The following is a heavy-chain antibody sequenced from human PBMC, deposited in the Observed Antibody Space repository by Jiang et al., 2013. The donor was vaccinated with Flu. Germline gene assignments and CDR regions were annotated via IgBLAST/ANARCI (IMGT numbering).Heavy chain of an antibody. Sequence: INWNSGSKGYADSVKGRFTISRDNAKKSLYLEMNNLRPEDTALYYCAKVPGAGVAGATTPHFYYYYPMDVWGQGTAVTVSS. CDR2: INWNSGSK. D-gene: IGHD1-26*01. V-gene: IGHV3-9*01. CDR3: AKVPGAGVAGATTPHFYYYYPMDV. J-gene: IGHJ6*02.